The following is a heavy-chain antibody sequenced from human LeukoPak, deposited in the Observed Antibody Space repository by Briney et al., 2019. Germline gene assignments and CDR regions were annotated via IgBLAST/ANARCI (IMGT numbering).Heavy chain of an antibody. J-gene: IGHJ4*02. CDR3: AREGGDGDYQFDY. V-gene: IGHV3-21*01. CDR1: GFTSSSYS. CDR2: ISSSSSYI. Sequence: GGSLRLSCAASGFTSSSYSMNWVRQAPGKGLEWVSSISSSSSYIYYADSVKGRFTISRDNAKNSLYLQMNSLRAEDTAVYYCAREGGDGDYQFDYWGQGTLVTVSS. D-gene: IGHD4-17*01.